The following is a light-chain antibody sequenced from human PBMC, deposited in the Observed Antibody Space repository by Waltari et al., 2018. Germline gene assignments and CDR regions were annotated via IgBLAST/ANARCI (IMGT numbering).Light chain of an antibody. J-gene: IGKJ4*01. CDR1: QSVISRY. V-gene: IGKV3-20*01. Sequence: ESVLTQSPGTLSLSPGERATLSCRASQSVISRYLAWYQQRPGQAPRLLIYGASTRATGIPDRFSGSGSGTDFTLTISRREPEDSAVYYCQQYGSSPTTFGGGTKVEIK. CDR2: GAS. CDR3: QQYGSSPTT.